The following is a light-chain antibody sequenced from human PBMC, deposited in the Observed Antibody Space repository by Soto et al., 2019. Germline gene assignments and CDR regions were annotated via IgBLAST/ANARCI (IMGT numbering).Light chain of an antibody. J-gene: IGLJ2*01. CDR2: EVS. CDR3: SSYAGSNIVV. CDR1: SSDVGGYNF. Sequence: QSALTQPPSASGSPGQSVTISCTVTSSDVGGYNFVSWYQQHPGKAPKLMIDEVSERPSGVTDRFSGSKSGNTASLPVSGLQAEDEADYYCSSYAGSNIVVFGGGTKLTVL. V-gene: IGLV2-8*01.